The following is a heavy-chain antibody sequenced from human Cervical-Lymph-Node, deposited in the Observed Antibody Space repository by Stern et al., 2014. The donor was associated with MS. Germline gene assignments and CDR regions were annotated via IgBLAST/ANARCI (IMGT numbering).Heavy chain of an antibody. Sequence: QIPLKESGPTLVKPTQTLTLTCTFSGFSLSTSGVGVGWIRQPPGKALEWLALIYWDDDNRSRPSLKSMPTITHDTSNNQVVLTMTNMDPVDTATYYWAHRTPDSSGYCYHYFDYWGQGTLVPVSS. CDR3: AHRTPDSSGYCYHYFDY. J-gene: IGHJ4*02. CDR1: GFSLSTSGVG. V-gene: IGHV2-5*02. CDR2: IYWDDDN. D-gene: IGHD3-22*01.